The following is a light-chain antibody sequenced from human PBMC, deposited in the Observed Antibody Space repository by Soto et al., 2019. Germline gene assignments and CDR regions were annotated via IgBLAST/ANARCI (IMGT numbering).Light chain of an antibody. CDR3: QQSYTSPVT. J-gene: IGKJ4*01. Sequence: QMTQSPLSLSASVGARVTFTCRASQSISTYLTLYEQKPGKAPNLLIYGPSNLQSRCPSRFTVRGSGKDFTLTISSLQPEDYATYYCQQSYTSPVTFGGGTKVDIK. V-gene: IGKV1-39*01. CDR1: QSISTY. CDR2: GPS.